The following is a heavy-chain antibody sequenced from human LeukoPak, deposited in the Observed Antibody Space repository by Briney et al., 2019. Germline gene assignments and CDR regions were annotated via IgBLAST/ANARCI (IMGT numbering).Heavy chain of an antibody. Sequence: VASVKVSCKASGYTFTSYYMHWVRQAPGQGLEWMGIINPSGGSTSYAQKFQGRVTMTRDTSTGTVYMELSSLRSEDTAVYYCARDWAGITGTTWDAFDIWGQGTMVTVSS. CDR2: INPSGGST. D-gene: IGHD1-20*01. CDR3: ARDWAGITGTTWDAFDI. CDR1: GYTFTSYY. V-gene: IGHV1-46*01. J-gene: IGHJ3*02.